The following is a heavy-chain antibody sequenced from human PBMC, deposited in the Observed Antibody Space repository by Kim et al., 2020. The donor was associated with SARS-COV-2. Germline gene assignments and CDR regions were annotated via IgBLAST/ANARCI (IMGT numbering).Heavy chain of an antibody. D-gene: IGHD2-15*01. CDR3: ARTTGGNRFDY. CDR2: ISHSGST. Sequence: SETLSLTCAVYGGSFSGYYWAWIRQPPGKGLEWIGEISHSGSTNYNPSLKSRVTVSVDTSKNQFSLRLSSVTAADTAVYYCARTTGGNRFDYWGQGALVTVSS. V-gene: IGHV4-34*01. CDR1: GGSFSGYY. J-gene: IGHJ4*02.